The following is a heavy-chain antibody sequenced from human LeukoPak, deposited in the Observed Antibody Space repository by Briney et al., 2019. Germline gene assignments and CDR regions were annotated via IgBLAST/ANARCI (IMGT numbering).Heavy chain of an antibody. V-gene: IGHV3-33*01. J-gene: IGHJ4*02. D-gene: IGHD2-2*02. CDR2: IWHDGSNK. Sequence: GGSLRLSCVASGFTFSSYGMHWVRQAPGKGLEWVAVIWHDGSNKYYADSVKGRFTISRDNSKNTLYLQMNSLRAEDTAVYYCARDQHQLLYLGYWGQGTLVTVSS. CDR1: GFTFSSYG. CDR3: ARDQHQLLYLGY.